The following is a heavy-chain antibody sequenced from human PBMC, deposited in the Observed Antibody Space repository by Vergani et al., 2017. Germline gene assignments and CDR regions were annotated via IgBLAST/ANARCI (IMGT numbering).Heavy chain of an antibody. CDR1: GFTFDDYA. CDR3: VKDIAASGNYWYFDL. D-gene: IGHD6-13*01. Sequence: EVQLVESGGGLVQPGRSLRLSCAASGFTFDDYAMHWVRQAPGKGLAWVSGIYWNSDSITYADSVKGRFTICSDNAKNSLYLQMNGLRAEDTALYCGVKDIAASGNYWYFDLWGHGTMVTVSS. J-gene: IGHJ2*01. CDR2: IYWNSDSI. V-gene: IGHV3-9*01.